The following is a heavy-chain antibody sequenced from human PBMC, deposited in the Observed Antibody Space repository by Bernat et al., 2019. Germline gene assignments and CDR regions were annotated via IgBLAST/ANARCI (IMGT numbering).Heavy chain of an antibody. J-gene: IGHJ3*02. V-gene: IGHV3-30*18. CDR1: GFTFSSYG. CDR3: AKGGYDSAFDI. Sequence: QVQLVESGGGVVQPGRSLRLSCAASGFTFSSYGMHWVRQAPGKGLEWVAVISYDGSNKYYADSVKGRFTIFRDNSKNTLYLQMNSLRAADTAVYYCAKGGYDSAFDIWGQGTMVTVSS. D-gene: IGHD5-12*01. CDR2: ISYDGSNK.